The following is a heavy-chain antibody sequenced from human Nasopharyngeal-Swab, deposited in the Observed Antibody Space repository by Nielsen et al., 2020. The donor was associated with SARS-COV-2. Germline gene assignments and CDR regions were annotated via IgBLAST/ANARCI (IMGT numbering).Heavy chain of an antibody. J-gene: IGHJ6*02. CDR1: GFSITYRF. CDR3: ASGQCINGVCNPTDGLDV. Sequence: SVKVSCKASGFSITYRFLHWMRQAPGQALEGMGWITPFNGNAKHAKKFQGSVSITRDGSRTTASLELSSLRPDDTAMYFCASGQCINGVCNPTDGLDVWGQGTSVTVS. CDR2: ITPFNGNA. V-gene: IGHV1-45*02. D-gene: IGHD2-8*01.